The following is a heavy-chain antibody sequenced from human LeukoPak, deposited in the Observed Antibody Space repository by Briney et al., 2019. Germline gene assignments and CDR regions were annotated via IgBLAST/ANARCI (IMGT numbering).Heavy chain of an antibody. J-gene: IGHJ3*02. V-gene: IGHV1-46*01. CDR3: ARERNYYDSSGSGAFDI. CDR2: INPSGGST. D-gene: IGHD3-22*01. CDR1: GYTFTSYY. Sequence: ASLKVSCKASGYTFTSYYMQWVRQAPGQGLEWMGIINPSGGSTSYAQKLQGRVTMTTDTSTSTAYMELRSLRSDDTAVYYCARERNYYDSSGSGAFDIWGQGTMVTVSS.